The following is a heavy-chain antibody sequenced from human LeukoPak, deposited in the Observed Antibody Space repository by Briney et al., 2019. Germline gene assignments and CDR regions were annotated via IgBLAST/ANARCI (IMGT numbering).Heavy chain of an antibody. CDR3: AKDAAYYDSSGTLDY. D-gene: IGHD3-22*01. CDR1: GFTFSSYG. V-gene: IGHV3-30*18. J-gene: IGHJ4*02. Sequence: SGRSLRLSCAASGFTFSSYGMHWVRQAPGKGLEWVAVISYDGSNKYYADSVKGRFTISRDNSKNTLYLQMNSLRAEDTAVYYCAKDAAYYDSSGTLDYWGQGTLVTVSS. CDR2: ISYDGSNK.